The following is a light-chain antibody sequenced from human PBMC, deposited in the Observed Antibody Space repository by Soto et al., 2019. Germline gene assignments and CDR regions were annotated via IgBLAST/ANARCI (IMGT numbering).Light chain of an antibody. Sequence: EIVLTQSPGALSLSPGERATLSCRASQSISSSYLAWYQQKPGQAPRXLVYGASSRATGIPDRFSGSGSGTDFTLTISRLEPEDFAVYYCQQYGRSGTFGQGTKVDIK. CDR1: QSISSSY. V-gene: IGKV3-20*01. J-gene: IGKJ1*01. CDR3: QQYGRSGT. CDR2: GAS.